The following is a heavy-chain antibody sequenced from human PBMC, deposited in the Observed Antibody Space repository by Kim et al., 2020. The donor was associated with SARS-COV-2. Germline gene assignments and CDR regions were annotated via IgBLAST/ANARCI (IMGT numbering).Heavy chain of an antibody. CDR2: ISAYNGNT. V-gene: IGHV1-18*04. CDR1: GYTFTSYG. D-gene: IGHD3-22*01. CDR3: ARDWRPPQPMIVPTKRPNYYYGMDV. J-gene: IGHJ6*02. Sequence: ASVKVSCKASGYTFTSYGISWVRQAPGQGLEWMGWISAYNGNTNYAQKLQGRVTMTTDTSTSTAYMELRSLRSDDTAVYYCARDWRPPQPMIVPTKRPNYYYGMDVWGQGTTVTVSS.